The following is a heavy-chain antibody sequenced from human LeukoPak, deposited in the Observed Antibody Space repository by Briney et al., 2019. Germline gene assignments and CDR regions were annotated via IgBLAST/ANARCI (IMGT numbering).Heavy chain of an antibody. J-gene: IGHJ3*02. CDR3: ARVRTVTTRGNAFDI. Sequence: AASVKVSCKASGYTFTSYGISWVRQAPGQGLEWMGWISAYNGNTNYAQKLQGRVTMTTDTSTSTAYMELRSLRSDDTAVYYCARVRTVTTRGNAFDIWGQGTMVTVSS. D-gene: IGHD4-17*01. V-gene: IGHV1-18*01. CDR2: ISAYNGNT. CDR1: GYTFTSYG.